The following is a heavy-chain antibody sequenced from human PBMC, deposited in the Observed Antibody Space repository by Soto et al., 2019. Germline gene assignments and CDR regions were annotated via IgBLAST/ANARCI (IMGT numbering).Heavy chain of an antibody. V-gene: IGHV3-23*01. CDR1: GFTFRSYP. D-gene: IGHD6-13*01. J-gene: IGHJ4*02. CDR2: ISGSGGST. Sequence: EVQLLESGGGLVQPGGSLRLSCAASGFTFRSYPLNWVRQAPGKGLEWVSVISGSGGSTYYADSVKGRFTISRDNSKNTLYLQMNSLRAEDTAVYYCARRGPGTYFDYWGQGTLVTVSS. CDR3: ARRGPGTYFDY.